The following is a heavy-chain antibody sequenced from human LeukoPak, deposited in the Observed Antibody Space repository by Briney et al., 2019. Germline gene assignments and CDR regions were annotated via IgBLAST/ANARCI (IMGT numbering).Heavy chain of an antibody. D-gene: IGHD3-10*01. V-gene: IGHV4-30-2*01. CDR1: GGSINSGDNS. J-gene: IGHJ4*02. Sequence: SQTLSLTCAVSGGSINSGDNSWNWIRLPPGRGLVWIGYIYHSATTFYNPSLKSRVTISVDRSRNQFSLRLTSVTAADSAVYYCARAPGYYGSGSPYLDSWGQGALVTVSS. CDR2: IYHSATT. CDR3: ARAPGYYGSGSPYLDS.